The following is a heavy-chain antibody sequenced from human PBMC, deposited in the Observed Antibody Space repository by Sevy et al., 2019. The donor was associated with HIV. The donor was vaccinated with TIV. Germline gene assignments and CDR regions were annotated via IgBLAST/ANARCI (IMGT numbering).Heavy chain of an antibody. CDR1: GFSLSDYN. V-gene: IGHV3-48*02. D-gene: IGHD2-21*02. J-gene: IGHJ4*02. CDR3: AREMVGTTTFDY. Sequence: LSLTCAASGFSLSDYNMAWVRQAPGKGLEWISYITTRRSTVYYADSVKGRFTISRDNAKNSLYLQMNSLRDEDTAIFYCAREMVGTTTFDYWGQGTLVTVSS. CDR2: ITTRRSTV.